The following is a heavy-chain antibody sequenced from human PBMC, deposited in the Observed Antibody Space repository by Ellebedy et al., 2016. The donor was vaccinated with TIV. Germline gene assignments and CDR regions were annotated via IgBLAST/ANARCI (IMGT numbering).Heavy chain of an antibody. Sequence: MPGGSLRLSCTVSGGSISSYYWSWIRQPPGKGLEWIGYIYYSGSTNYNPSLKSRVTISVDTSKNQFSLKLSSVTAADTAVYYCARWGPLAVGDYWGQGTLVTVSS. V-gene: IGHV4-59*01. CDR2: IYYSGST. D-gene: IGHD6-19*01. CDR1: GGSISSYY. J-gene: IGHJ4*02. CDR3: ARWGPLAVGDY.